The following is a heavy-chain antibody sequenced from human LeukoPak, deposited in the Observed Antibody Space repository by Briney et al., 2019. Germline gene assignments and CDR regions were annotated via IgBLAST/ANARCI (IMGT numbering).Heavy chain of an antibody. Sequence: GASVKVSCKASGYTFTGYYMHWVRQAPGQGLEWMGWINPNSGGTNYAQKFQGRVTMTRDTSISTAYMELSRLRSDNTAVYYCAKDYYDSSGYYFWGQGTLVTVSS. CDR2: INPNSGGT. J-gene: IGHJ4*02. D-gene: IGHD3-22*01. CDR1: GYTFTGYY. V-gene: IGHV1-2*02. CDR3: AKDYYDSSGYYF.